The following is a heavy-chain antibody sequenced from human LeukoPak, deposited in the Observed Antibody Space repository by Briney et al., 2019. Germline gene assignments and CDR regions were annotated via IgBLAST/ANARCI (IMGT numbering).Heavy chain of an antibody. D-gene: IGHD1/OR15-1a*01. CDR1: GTSFTHYY. CDR3: ARGPGTVGLSP. CDR2: INHSGGT. J-gene: IGHJ5*02. V-gene: IGHV4-34*01. Sequence: NPSETLSLTCNVSGTSFTHYYWSWIRQTPEKGLEWIGQINHSGGTSYNPSLRSRVTLSVDSSKNQFSLKVTSVTAADTGVYYCARGPGTVGLSPWGQGTLVTVSS.